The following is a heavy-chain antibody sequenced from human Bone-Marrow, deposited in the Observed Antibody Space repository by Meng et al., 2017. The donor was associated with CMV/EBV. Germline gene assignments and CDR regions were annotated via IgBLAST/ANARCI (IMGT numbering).Heavy chain of an antibody. CDR3: ARSYYDFWSGYRNYGMDV. V-gene: IGHV4-34*01. CDR1: GGSFSGYY. CDR2: INHSGST. D-gene: IGHD3-3*01. Sequence: SETLSLTCAVYGGSFSGYYWSWIRQPPGKGLEWIGEINHSGSTNYNPSLKSRVTISVDTSKNQFSLKLSSVTAADTAVYYCARSYYDFWSGYRNYGMDVWGQGTTVTFYS. J-gene: IGHJ6*02.